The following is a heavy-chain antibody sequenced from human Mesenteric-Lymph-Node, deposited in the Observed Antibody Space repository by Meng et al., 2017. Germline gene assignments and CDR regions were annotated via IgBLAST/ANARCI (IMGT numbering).Heavy chain of an antibody. CDR1: GFTFSPYA. V-gene: IGHV3-23*01. J-gene: IGHJ4*02. CDR3: AKGLVRGLDY. Sequence: GESLKISCAASGFTFSPYALSWVRQPPGKGLEWVSSISGAGLTFYADSVKGRFTISRDNSKNTLHLQMNSLRADDTAVYYCAKGLVRGLDYWGQGTLVTVSS. CDR2: ISGAGLT. D-gene: IGHD3-10*01.